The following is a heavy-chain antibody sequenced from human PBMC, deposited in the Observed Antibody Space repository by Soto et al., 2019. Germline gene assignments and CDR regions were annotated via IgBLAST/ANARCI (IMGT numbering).Heavy chain of an antibody. V-gene: IGHV3-21*01. CDR2: ISSSSSYI. Sequence: EVQLVESGGGLVKPGGSLRLSCAASGFTFSSYSMNWVRQAPGKGLEWVSSISSSSSYIYYADSVKGRFTISRDNAKNSLYLQMNSLRAEDTAVYYCATPPAVVPAVGYYYGMDVWGQGTTVTVSS. J-gene: IGHJ6*02. CDR3: ATPPAVVPAVGYYYGMDV. CDR1: GFTFSSYS. D-gene: IGHD2-2*01.